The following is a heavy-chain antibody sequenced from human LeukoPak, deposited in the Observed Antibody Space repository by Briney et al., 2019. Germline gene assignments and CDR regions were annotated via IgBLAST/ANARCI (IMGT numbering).Heavy chain of an antibody. Sequence: SVKVSCRASGFTFTSSAVQWVRQARGQRLEWIGWIVVGSGNTNYAQKFQERVTITRDMSTSTAYMELSSLRSEDTAVYYCAARTYLTTGVDYWSQGTLVTVSS. CDR1: GFTFTSSA. CDR2: IVVGSGNT. D-gene: IGHD1-1*01. V-gene: IGHV1-58*01. CDR3: AARTYLTTGVDY. J-gene: IGHJ4*02.